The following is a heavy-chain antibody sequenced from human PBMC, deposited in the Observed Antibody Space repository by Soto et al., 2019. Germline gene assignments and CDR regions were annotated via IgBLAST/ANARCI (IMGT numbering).Heavy chain of an antibody. CDR2: IRGSGSNK. CDR1: GFTFSSYG. J-gene: IGHJ3*02. CDR3: AKDLISGLTLGPYYDFWSGYYADPGPQPNDAFDI. D-gene: IGHD3-3*01. Sequence: GGSLRLSCAASGFTFSSYGMHWVRQAPGKGLEWVSAIRGSGSNKYYADSVKGRFTISRDNSKNTLYLQMNSLRAEDTAVYYCAKDLISGLTLGPYYDFWSGYYADPGPQPNDAFDIWGQGTMVTVSS. V-gene: IGHV3-23*01.